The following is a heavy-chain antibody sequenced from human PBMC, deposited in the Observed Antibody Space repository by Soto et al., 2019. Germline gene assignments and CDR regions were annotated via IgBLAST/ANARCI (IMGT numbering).Heavy chain of an antibody. CDR1: GFTFSMYG. CDR3: ATDRRVIPDADMDY. J-gene: IGHJ4*02. CDR2: IYSDGSHQ. Sequence: QVQLVESGGGVVQPGSSLRLSCEASGFTFSMYGMHWVRQAPGKGLEWVGVIYSDGSHQYYGDSVKGRFTIPRDNSNKMVYLQFTGLRLDYSALYYCATDRRVIPDADMDYWGQGVLVTVSS. V-gene: IGHV3-30*03. D-gene: IGHD2-21*01.